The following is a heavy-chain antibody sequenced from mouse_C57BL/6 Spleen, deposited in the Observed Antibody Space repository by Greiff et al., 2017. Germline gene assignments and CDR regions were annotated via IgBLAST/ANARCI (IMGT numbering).Heavy chain of an antibody. D-gene: IGHD2-3*01. CDR3: AGDGY. CDR2: IDPSDSYT. J-gene: IGHJ2*01. V-gene: IGHV1-50*01. Sequence: QVQLQQPGAELVKPGASVKLSCKASGYTFTSYWMQWVKQRPGQGLEWIGEIDPSDSYTNYNQKFKGQATLTVDTSSSTAYVQLSSLTSEDSAVYYCAGDGYWGQGTTLTVSS. CDR1: GYTFTSYW.